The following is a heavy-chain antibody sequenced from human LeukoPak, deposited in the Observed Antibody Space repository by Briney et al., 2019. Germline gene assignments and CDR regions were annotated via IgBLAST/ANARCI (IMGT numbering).Heavy chain of an antibody. J-gene: IGHJ3*02. Sequence: GGSLRLSCAASGFTFSDYYMSWIRQAPGKGLEWVGRIKSKTDGGTTDYAAPVKGRFTISRDDSKNTLYLQMNSLKTEDTAVYYCTTDAPYGSGSYAVAFDIWGQGTMVTVSS. CDR3: TTDAPYGSGSYAVAFDI. CDR2: IKSKTDGGTT. CDR1: GFTFSDYY. V-gene: IGHV3-15*01. D-gene: IGHD3-10*01.